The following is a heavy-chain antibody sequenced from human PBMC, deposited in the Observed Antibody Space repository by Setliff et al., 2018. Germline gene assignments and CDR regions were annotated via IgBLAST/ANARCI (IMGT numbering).Heavy chain of an antibody. D-gene: IGHD3-3*01. CDR2: IDHSGRT. CDR1: GASFSNYY. CDR3: RFWSGYYKNDY. J-gene: IGHJ4*02. Sequence: PSETLSLTCTVYGASFSNYYWGWVRQPPEERLEWIGEIDHSGRTKYNPSLKGRVTISVDTSKNQFSLRLSSVTAADTAVYCCRFWSGYYKNDYWGQGTVVTVSS. V-gene: IGHV4-34*01.